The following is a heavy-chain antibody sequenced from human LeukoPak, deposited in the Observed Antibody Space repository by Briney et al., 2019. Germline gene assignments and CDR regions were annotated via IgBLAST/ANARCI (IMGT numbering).Heavy chain of an antibody. V-gene: IGHV3-21*01. CDR2: ISSSSSYI. CDR3: ATTRRLYYYGSGSYLAFDI. J-gene: IGHJ3*02. D-gene: IGHD3-10*01. Sequence: GGSLRLSCAASGFTFTNYAMNWVRQAPGKGLEWVSSISSSSSYIYYADSVKGRFTISRDNAKNSLYLQMNSLRAEDTAVYYCATTRRLYYYGSGSYLAFDIWGQGTMVTVSS. CDR1: GFTFTNYA.